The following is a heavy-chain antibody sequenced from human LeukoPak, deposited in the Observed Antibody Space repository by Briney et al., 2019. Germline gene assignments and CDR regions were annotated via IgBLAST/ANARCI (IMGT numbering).Heavy chain of an antibody. CDR1: GYTFTSYD. Sequence: ASVKVPCKASGYTFTSYDINWVRQATGQGLEWMGWMNPNSGNTGYAQKFQGRVTMTRNTSISTAYMELSSLRSEDTAVYYCARVVRIAARPLDYWGQGTLVTVSS. CDR2: MNPNSGNT. CDR3: ARVVRIAARPLDY. D-gene: IGHD6-6*01. J-gene: IGHJ4*02. V-gene: IGHV1-8*01.